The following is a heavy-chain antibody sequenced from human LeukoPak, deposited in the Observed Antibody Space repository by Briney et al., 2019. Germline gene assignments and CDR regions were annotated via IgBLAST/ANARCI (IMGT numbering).Heavy chain of an antibody. CDR3: ARDLRLRTTGTTFEY. Sequence: RGALRLSCAASGLTFSRYSMNWVRQAPGKGLEWVSSISSSSSYIYYADSVKGRFTISRDNAKNSLYLQMNSLRAEDTAVYYCARDLRLRTTGTTFEYWGQGTLVTVSS. D-gene: IGHD1-1*01. V-gene: IGHV3-21*01. CDR1: GLTFSRYS. CDR2: ISSSSSYI. J-gene: IGHJ4*02.